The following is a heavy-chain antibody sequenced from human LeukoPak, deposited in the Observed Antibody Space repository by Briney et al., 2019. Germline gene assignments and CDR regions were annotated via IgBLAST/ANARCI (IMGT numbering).Heavy chain of an antibody. V-gene: IGHV4-39*07. CDR3: ARDRYCGGDCSKFLFDY. CDR1: GGSISSSSYY. D-gene: IGHD2-21*02. Sequence: SETLSLTCTVSGGSISSSSYYWGWIRQPPGKGLEWIGSIFYSGSTYYNPSLKSRVTISVDTSKNQFSLKLSYVTAADTAVYYCARDRYCGGDCSKFLFDYWGQGTLVTVSS. J-gene: IGHJ4*02. CDR2: IFYSGST.